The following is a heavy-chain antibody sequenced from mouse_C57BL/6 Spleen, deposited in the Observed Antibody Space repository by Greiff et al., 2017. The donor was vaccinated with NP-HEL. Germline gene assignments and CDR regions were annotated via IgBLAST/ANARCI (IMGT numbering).Heavy chain of an antibody. CDR2: IWSGGST. D-gene: IGHD2-3*01. J-gene: IGHJ1*03. CDR3: ARNYDGYPWYFDV. Sequence: QVQLQQSGPGLVQPSQSLSITCTVSGFSLTSYGVHWVRQSPGKGLEWLGVIWSGGSTDYNAAFISRLSISKDNSKSQVFFKMNSLQADDTAIYYCARNYDGYPWYFDVWGTGTTVTVSS. V-gene: IGHV2-2*01. CDR1: GFSLTSYG.